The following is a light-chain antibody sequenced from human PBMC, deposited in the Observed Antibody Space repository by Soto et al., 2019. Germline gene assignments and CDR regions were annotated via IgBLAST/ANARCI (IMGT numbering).Light chain of an antibody. V-gene: IGLV3-21*02. J-gene: IGLJ1*01. CDR1: NIGSTS. CDR3: QVWNITSDHYV. Sequence: SYELTQPPSVSVAPGQTARITCGGNNIGSTSVHWYQQRPGQAPVLVVYDDNDRPSGIPERFSGSNSENTATLTITSVEAGDEADYYCQVWNITSDHYVFGTGTKVTV. CDR2: DDN.